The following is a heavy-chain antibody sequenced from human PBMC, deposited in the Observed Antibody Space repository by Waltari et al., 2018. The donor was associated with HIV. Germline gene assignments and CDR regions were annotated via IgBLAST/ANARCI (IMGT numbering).Heavy chain of an antibody. J-gene: IGHJ6*02. CDR2: INHRGST. Sequence: QVQLQQWGAGLLKPSETLSLTCAVYGGSFSGYYWSWIRQPPGKGLEWIGEINHRGSTNYNPSLKGRVSISVDTSMNQFSLKLSSGTAADTAVYYCARARYCSSTRCYTKGRRNSFYYYALDVWGQGTTVTVSS. V-gene: IGHV4-34*01. CDR1: GGSFSGYY. D-gene: IGHD2-2*02. CDR3: ARARYCSSTRCYTKGRRNSFYYYALDV.